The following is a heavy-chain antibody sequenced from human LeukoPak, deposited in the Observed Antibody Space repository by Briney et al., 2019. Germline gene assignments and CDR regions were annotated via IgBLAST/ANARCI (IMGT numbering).Heavy chain of an antibody. J-gene: IGHJ4*02. V-gene: IGHV3-23*01. CDR1: GFTFSSYA. CDR3: AKAQLRVTTGIDN. Sequence: GGSLRLSCAASGFTFSSYAISWVRQAPGKGLEWVSGISSSAGNTNYADSVKSRFTISRDNSKNTLYLQMNSLRVEDTAVYYCAKAQLRVTTGIDNWGQGTLVTVSS. CDR2: ISSSAGNT. D-gene: IGHD4-17*01.